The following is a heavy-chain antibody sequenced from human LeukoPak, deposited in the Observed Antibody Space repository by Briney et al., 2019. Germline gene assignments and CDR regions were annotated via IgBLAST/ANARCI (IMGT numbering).Heavy chain of an antibody. J-gene: IGHJ4*02. V-gene: IGHV3-23*01. CDR2: ISGSGGST. CDR1: GFTFSSYA. D-gene: IGHD4-17*01. Sequence: GGSLRLSCAASGFTFSSYAMSWVRQAPGKGLEWVSAISGSGGSTYYADSVKGRSTISRDNSKNTLYLQMNSLRAEDTAVYYCAKTPKTYGDYAAVDYWGQGTLVTVSS. CDR3: AKTPKTYGDYAAVDY.